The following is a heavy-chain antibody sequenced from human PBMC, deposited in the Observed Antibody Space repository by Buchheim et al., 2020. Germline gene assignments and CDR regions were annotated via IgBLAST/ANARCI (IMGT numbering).Heavy chain of an antibody. D-gene: IGHD3-22*01. J-gene: IGHJ4*02. CDR1: GFTFDDFT. V-gene: IGHV3-43*01. CDR3: TKGGGSGFGDS. Sequence: EVQPVESGGGVVQPGGSLRLSCSASGFTFDDFTMHWVRQVPGKGLEWVSLISWDGVTTYYGDSVKGRFTISRDNSRTSLYLQMNSLRKEDSALYYCTKGGGSGFGDSWGQGTL. CDR2: ISWDGVTT.